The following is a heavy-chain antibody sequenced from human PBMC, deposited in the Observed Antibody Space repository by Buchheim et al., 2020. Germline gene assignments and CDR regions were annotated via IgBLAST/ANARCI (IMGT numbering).Heavy chain of an antibody. CDR3: AKVRSIIDKMFDY. V-gene: IGHV3-23*01. D-gene: IGHD1-14*01. J-gene: IGHJ4*02. CDR2: ITDGVGT. Sequence: EVQLLESGGGLVQPGGSLRLSCAASGFTFSSYAMSWARQAPGKGLEWVSVITDGVGTFYADSVKGRFSIPRAPSKHMLYLQMNSLRAEDTAVYYCAKVRSIIDKMFDYWGQGTL. CDR1: GFTFSSYA.